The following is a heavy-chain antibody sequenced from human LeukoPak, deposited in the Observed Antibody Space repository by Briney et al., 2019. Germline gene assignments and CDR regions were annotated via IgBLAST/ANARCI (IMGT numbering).Heavy chain of an antibody. Sequence: ASVMVSCKASGYTFTNYGISWVRQAPGQGLEWMGWISAYNGNTNYAQKFQGRVTMTTDTSTSTAYMELRSLRSDDTAVYYCARDRDYGDYNTQDLFVYWGQGTLVTVSS. CDR2: ISAYNGNT. D-gene: IGHD4-17*01. CDR3: ARDRDYGDYNTQDLFVY. CDR1: GYTFTNYG. V-gene: IGHV1-18*01. J-gene: IGHJ4*02.